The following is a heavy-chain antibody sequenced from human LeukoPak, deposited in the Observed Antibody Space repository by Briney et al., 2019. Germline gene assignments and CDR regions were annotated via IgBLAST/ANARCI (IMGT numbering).Heavy chain of an antibody. J-gene: IGHJ3*02. CDR3: ARRAYYYDSSGSGGAFDI. Sequence: GASVKVSCKASGYTFTSYDINWVRQATGQGLEWMGWMNPNSGNTGYAQKFQGRVTITRNTSISTAYMELSSLRSEDTAVYYCARRAYYYDSSGSGGAFDIWGQGTMVTVSS. CDR2: MNPNSGNT. V-gene: IGHV1-8*03. D-gene: IGHD3-22*01. CDR1: GYTFTSYD.